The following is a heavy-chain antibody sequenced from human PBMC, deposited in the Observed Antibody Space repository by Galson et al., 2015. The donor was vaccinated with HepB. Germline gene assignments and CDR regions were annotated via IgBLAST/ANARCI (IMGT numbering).Heavy chain of an antibody. CDR3: ARGGGEAGYSSSRGTLDP. V-gene: IGHV4-59*01. CDR1: GGSISSYY. CDR2: IYYSGST. D-gene: IGHD6-13*01. Sequence: ETLSLTCTVSGGSISSYYWSWIRQPPGKGLEWIGYIYYSGSTNYNPSLKSRVTIPVDTSKNQFSLKLSSVTAADTAVYYCARGGGEAGYSSSRGTLDPWGQGTLVTVSS. J-gene: IGHJ5*02.